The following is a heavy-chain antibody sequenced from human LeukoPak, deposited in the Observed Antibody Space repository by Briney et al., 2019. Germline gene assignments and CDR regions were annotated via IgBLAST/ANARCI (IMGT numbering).Heavy chain of an antibody. D-gene: IGHD1-26*01. CDR3: ARDFSGTDAFDI. CDR2: IIPIFGTA. Sequence: SVKVSCKASGYTFTSYGISWVRQAPGQGLEWMGGIIPIFGTANYAQKFQGRVTITADESTSTAYMELSSLRSEDTAVYYCARDFSGTDAFDIWGQGTMVTVSS. V-gene: IGHV1-69*13. J-gene: IGHJ3*02. CDR1: GYTFTSYG.